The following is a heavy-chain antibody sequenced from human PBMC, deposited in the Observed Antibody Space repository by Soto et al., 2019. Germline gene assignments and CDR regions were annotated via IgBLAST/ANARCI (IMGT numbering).Heavy chain of an antibody. J-gene: IGHJ6*02. V-gene: IGHV1-69*13. CDR3: ARRGYSGYDLYYYYGMDV. CDR2: IIPIFGTA. D-gene: IGHD5-12*01. Sequence: SVKVSCKASGGTFSSYAISWVRQAPGQGLELMGGIIPIFGTANYAQKFQGRVTITADESTSTAYMELSSLRSEDTAVYYCARRGYSGYDLYYYYGMDVWGQGTTVTVS. CDR1: GGTFSSYA.